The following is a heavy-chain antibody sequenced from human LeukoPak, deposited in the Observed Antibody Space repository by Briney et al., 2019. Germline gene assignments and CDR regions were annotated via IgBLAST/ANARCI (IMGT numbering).Heavy chain of an antibody. CDR3: ASSVMGSAGIDY. CDR1: GFTFSSYG. D-gene: IGHD2-21*01. CDR2: IWYDGSNK. J-gene: IGHJ4*02. V-gene: IGHV3-33*01. Sequence: PGSSLRLAWAPTGFTFSSYGMHWGRQAPGKGLESVAVIWYDGSNKYYADSVKGRFTISRDNSKNTLYLQMNSLRAEDTAVYYCASSVMGSAGIDYWGQGTLVTVSS.